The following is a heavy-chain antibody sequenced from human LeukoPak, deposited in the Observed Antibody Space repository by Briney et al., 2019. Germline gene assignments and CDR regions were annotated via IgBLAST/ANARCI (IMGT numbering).Heavy chain of an antibody. D-gene: IGHD2-15*01. CDR2: IYSGGST. CDR1: GFTVSSNY. CDR3: ARGCSPDPFRMDV. J-gene: IGHJ6*02. V-gene: IGHV3-66*02. Sequence: PGGSLRLSCAASGFTVSSNYMSWVRQAPGKGLEWVSVIYSGGSTYYADSVKGRFTISRDNSKNTLYLQMNSLRAEDTAVYYCARGCSPDPFRMDVWGQGTTVTVSS.